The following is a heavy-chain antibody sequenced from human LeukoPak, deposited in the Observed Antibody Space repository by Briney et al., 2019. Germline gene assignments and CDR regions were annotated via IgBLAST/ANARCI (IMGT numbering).Heavy chain of an antibody. D-gene: IGHD5-24*01. CDR3: ARDPRGDGWLQPYFDY. J-gene: IGHJ4*02. CDR2: INPSGGST. Sequence: ASVKVSCKASGYTFTSYYMHWVRQAPGQGLEWMGIINPSGGSTSYAQKFQGGVTMTRDTSTSTVYMELSSLRSEDTAVYYCARDPRGDGWLQPYFDYWGQGTLVTVSS. V-gene: IGHV1-46*01. CDR1: GYTFTSYY.